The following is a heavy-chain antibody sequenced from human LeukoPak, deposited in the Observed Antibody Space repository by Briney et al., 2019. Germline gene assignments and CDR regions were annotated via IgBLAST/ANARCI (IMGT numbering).Heavy chain of an antibody. Sequence: PGGSLRLSCAVIEFPFSDSLMYWVRQAPGKGLEGVANIKKDGSGISYVDSVQGRFIISRDNAKNSLYLQIHSLRVEDTAVYYCAREEWYVFYFDPWGQGTPVTVSS. CDR3: AREEWYVFYFDP. D-gene: IGHD2-8*01. CDR1: EFPFSDSL. J-gene: IGHJ5*01. V-gene: IGHV3-7*01. CDR2: IKKDGSGI.